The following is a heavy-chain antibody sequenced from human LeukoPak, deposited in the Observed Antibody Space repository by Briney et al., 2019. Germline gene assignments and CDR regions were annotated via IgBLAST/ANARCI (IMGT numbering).Heavy chain of an antibody. CDR1: GFTVSSNY. J-gene: IGHJ4*02. D-gene: IGHD4-23*01. V-gene: IGHV3-53*01. Sequence: PGGSLRLSCAASGFTVSSNYMSWVRQAPGKGLEYVSLIYSDDTTYYADSVKGRFTISRDNSKNTLYLQMSSLRAEDTAVYYCASESPLYYGGNSGYWGQRTLVTVSS. CDR2: IYSDDTT. CDR3: ASESPLYYGGNSGY.